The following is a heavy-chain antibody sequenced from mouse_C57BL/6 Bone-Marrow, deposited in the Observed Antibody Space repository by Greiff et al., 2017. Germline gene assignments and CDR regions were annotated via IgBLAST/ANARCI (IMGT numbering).Heavy chain of an antibody. CDR3: ARDYYGSSWYFDY. V-gene: IGHV1-26*01. CDR1: GYTFTDYY. D-gene: IGHD1-1*01. Sequence: VQLQQSGPELVKPGASVKISCKASGYTFTDYYMNWVKQSHGKSLEWIGDINPNNGGTSYNQKLKGKATLTVDTSSSTAYMELRSLTSEDSAFYYCARDYYGSSWYFDYWGQGTILTVSS. CDR2: INPNNGGT. J-gene: IGHJ2*01.